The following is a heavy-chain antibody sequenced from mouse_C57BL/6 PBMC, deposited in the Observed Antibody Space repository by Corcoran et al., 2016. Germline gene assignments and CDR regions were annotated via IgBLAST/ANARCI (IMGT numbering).Heavy chain of an antibody. CDR3: ARTFAY. J-gene: IGHJ3*01. CDR2: INPYNGGT. CDR1: GYTFTDYY. V-gene: IGHV1-19*01. Sequence: EVQLQQSGPVLVKPGASVKMSCKASGYTFTDYYMNWAKQSHGKSLEWIGVINPYNGGTTYNQNFKGKATLTVDKSSSTAYMELNSLTSEDSAVYYCARTFAYWGQGTLVTVSA.